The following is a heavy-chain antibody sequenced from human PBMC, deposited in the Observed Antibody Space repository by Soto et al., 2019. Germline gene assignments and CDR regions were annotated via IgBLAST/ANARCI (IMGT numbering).Heavy chain of an antibody. CDR1: EGSITGCS. CDR2: IYYSGST. D-gene: IGHD2-8*01. J-gene: IGHJ4*02. V-gene: IGHV4-59*08. CDR3: ARLISNSFDY. Sequence: SLTRPVGEGSITGCSWSRIRQPPGKGLEWIGYIYYSGSTKYNPSLRSRIAISVDTSRNQFSLRLSSVTAADSAVYFCARLISNSFDYWGQGTQVTAPQ.